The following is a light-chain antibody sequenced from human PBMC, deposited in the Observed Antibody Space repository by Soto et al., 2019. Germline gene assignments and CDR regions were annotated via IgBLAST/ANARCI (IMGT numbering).Light chain of an antibody. CDR3: QQYSDLPMT. Sequence: EIVLTQSPGTLSLSPGERATLSCRASQSVTNSYLAWYQQKPGQAPRLLISSASTRATGIPDRFSGSGSGTDFTLTISRLEPEDFAVYFCQQYSDLPMTFGQGTRLEI. V-gene: IGKV3-20*01. CDR2: SAS. J-gene: IGKJ5*01. CDR1: QSVTNSY.